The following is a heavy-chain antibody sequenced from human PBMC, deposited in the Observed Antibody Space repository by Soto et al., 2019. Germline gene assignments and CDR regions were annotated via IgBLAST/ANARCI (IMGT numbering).Heavy chain of an antibody. CDR1: GDSVSSNSAA. D-gene: IGHD3-22*01. CDR3: AREVSDTYYYDSSGQGAFDI. J-gene: IGHJ3*02. Sequence: SQTLSLTCAISGDSVSSNSAAWNWIRQSPSRGLEWLGRTYYRSKWYNDYAVSVKSRITINPDTSKNQFSLQLNSVTPEDTAVYYCAREVSDTYYYDSSGQGAFDIWGQGTMVTVSS. CDR2: TYYRSKWYN. V-gene: IGHV6-1*01.